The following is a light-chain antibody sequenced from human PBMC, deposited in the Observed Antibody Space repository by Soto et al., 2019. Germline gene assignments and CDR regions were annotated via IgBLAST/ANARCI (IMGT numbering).Light chain of an antibody. CDR2: DAS. J-gene: IGKJ5*01. V-gene: IGKV3D-20*02. Sequence: EIVLTQSPGTLSLSPGERATLSCRASQSISSTYLTWYHQKPGQAPRLLIYDASRRATGIPDRFSGSGSGTDFTLTISSLEPEDFAVYYCQQRSNWPPITFGQGTRLEIK. CDR3: QQRSNWPPIT. CDR1: QSISSTY.